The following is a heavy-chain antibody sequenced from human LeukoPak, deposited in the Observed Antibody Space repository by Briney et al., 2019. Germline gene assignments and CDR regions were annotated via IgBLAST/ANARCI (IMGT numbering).Heavy chain of an antibody. CDR2: ISGSGVTT. CDR3: ARNQQLGGHSYYYYGMDV. V-gene: IGHV3-23*01. Sequence: GGSLRLSCVGSGFTSIAYALTWARQAPGKGLEWVSGISGSGVTTYYADSVKGRFTISRDNSKNTLYLQMSSLRADDTAIYYCARNQQLGGHSYYYYGMDVWGQGTTVTVSS. D-gene: IGHD3-16*01. J-gene: IGHJ6*02. CDR1: GFTSIAYA.